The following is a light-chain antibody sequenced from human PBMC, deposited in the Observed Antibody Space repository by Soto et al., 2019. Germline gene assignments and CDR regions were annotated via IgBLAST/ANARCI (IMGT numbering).Light chain of an antibody. V-gene: IGKV1-5*01. Sequence: DIQMTQSPSTLSASVGDRVTITCRASQSINTWLAWYQHKPGKAPKVLIYDASSLESGVPSRFSGSGSGTEFTLTISSLQPDDFGTYYCQQYNSFSRTFGQGTKVDIK. J-gene: IGKJ1*01. CDR3: QQYNSFSRT. CDR1: QSINTW. CDR2: DAS.